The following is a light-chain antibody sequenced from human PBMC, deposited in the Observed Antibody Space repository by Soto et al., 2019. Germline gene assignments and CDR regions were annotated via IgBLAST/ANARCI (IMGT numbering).Light chain of an antibody. CDR3: QQYNNWPPVT. V-gene: IGKV3-20*01. Sequence: EIVLTQSPGTLSLSPGKRATLSCRASQSISSSYLAWYQQKPGQAPRLLIYGASSRATGIPDRFSGSGSGTDFTLTISRLEPEDFAVYYCQQYNNWPPVTFGQGTKVDIK. CDR1: QSISSSY. CDR2: GAS. J-gene: IGKJ1*01.